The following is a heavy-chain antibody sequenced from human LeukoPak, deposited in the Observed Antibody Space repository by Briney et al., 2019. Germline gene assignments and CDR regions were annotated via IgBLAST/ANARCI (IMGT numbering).Heavy chain of an antibody. Sequence: SETLSLTCAVYGGSFSGYYWGWIRQPPGKGLEWIGEINHSGSTNYNPSLKSRVTISVDTSKNQFSLKLSSVTAADTAVYYCASTARGGAATNVWGQGILVTVSS. J-gene: IGHJ4*02. CDR3: ASTARGGAATNV. V-gene: IGHV4-34*01. CDR1: GGSFSGYY. D-gene: IGHD2-8*01. CDR2: INHSGST.